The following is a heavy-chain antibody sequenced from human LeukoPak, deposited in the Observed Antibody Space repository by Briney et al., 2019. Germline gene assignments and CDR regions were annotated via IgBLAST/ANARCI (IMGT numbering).Heavy chain of an antibody. D-gene: IGHD3-10*01. CDR3: ARARYYRSGSHNWFDP. Sequence: GASVKVSCKASGGTFSSYAISWVRQAPGQGLEWMGRIIPILGIANYAQKFQGRVTITADKSTSTAYMELSSLRSEDTAVYYCARARYYRSGSHNWFDPWGQGTLVTVSS. CDR2: IIPILGIA. CDR1: GGTFSSYA. V-gene: IGHV1-69*04. J-gene: IGHJ5*02.